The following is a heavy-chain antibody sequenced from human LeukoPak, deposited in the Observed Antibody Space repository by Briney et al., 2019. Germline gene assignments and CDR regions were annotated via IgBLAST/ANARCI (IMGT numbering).Heavy chain of an antibody. CDR2: IYYTGST. Sequence: PSETLSLTCTVSGGSISSYYWSWIRQPPGKGLEWIGYIYYTGSTDYNPSLKSRVAISVDTSKNQFSLKLSSVTAADTAVYYCARDTGPLDYWGQGTLVTVSS. CDR1: GGSISSYY. J-gene: IGHJ4*02. V-gene: IGHV4-59*01. D-gene: IGHD1-14*01. CDR3: ARDTGPLDY.